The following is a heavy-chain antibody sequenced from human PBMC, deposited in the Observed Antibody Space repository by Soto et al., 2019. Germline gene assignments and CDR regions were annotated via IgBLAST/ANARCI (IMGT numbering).Heavy chain of an antibody. Sequence: GGSLRLSCAASGFTFSSYWMSWVRQAPGKGLEWVANIKQDGSEKYYVDSVKGRFTISRDNAKNSLYLQMNSLRAEDTAVYYCARGYDSSGYYYISDAFDIWGQGTMVTVSS. J-gene: IGHJ3*02. CDR1: GFTFSSYW. CDR3: ARGYDSSGYYYISDAFDI. V-gene: IGHV3-7*05. D-gene: IGHD3-22*01. CDR2: IKQDGSEK.